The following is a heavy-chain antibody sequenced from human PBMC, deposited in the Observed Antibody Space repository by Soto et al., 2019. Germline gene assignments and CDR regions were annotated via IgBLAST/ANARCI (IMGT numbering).Heavy chain of an antibody. Sequence: QVQLQESGPGLMKPSETLSLTCTVSGASITGSSYWSWIRQPAGKGLEWIGRFSLSGTTNYNPSLGSRVTMSADVSTNQFSLRLTSVTAADTALYYCARGMTPPGAPAWYYFDSWGQGTLVTVSS. CDR2: FSLSGTT. CDR3: ARGMTPPGAPAWYYFDS. CDR1: GASITGSSY. D-gene: IGHD2-8*02. V-gene: IGHV4-4*07. J-gene: IGHJ4*02.